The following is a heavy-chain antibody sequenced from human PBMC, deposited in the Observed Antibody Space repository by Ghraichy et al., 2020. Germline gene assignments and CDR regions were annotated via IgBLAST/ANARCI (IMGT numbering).Heavy chain of an antibody. CDR1: GFTFSSYW. D-gene: IGHD3-3*01. CDR3: ARDSPTYDFWSGRDDAFDI. CDR2: IKQDGSEK. J-gene: IGHJ3*02. V-gene: IGHV3-7*03. Sequence: GGSLRLSCAASGFTFSSYWMSWVRQAPGKGLEWVANIKQDGSEKYYVDSVKGRFTISRDNAKNSLYLQMNSLRAEDTAVYYCARDSPTYDFWSGRDDAFDIWGQGTMVTVSS.